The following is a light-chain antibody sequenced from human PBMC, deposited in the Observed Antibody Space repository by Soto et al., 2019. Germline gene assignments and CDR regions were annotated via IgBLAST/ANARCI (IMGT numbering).Light chain of an antibody. V-gene: IGLV2-14*01. CDR3: TSYTSSTYVV. J-gene: IGLJ2*01. CDR2: EVS. Sequence: QSALTQPASVSGSPGQSITISCTGASSDVGGSNYVSWYQQYPGKAPKLMIYEVSNRPSGVSSRFSGSKSGKTASLTISGLQAEDEADYYCTSYTSSTYVVFGGGTKLTVL. CDR1: SSDVGGSNY.